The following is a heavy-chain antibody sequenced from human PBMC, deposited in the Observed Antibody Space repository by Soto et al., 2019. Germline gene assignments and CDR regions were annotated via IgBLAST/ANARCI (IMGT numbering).Heavy chain of an antibody. Sequence: GGSLRLSCAASGFTFSSYAMSWVRQAPGKGLEYVSAISSNGGSTYYANSVKGRFTISRDNSKNTLYLQMGSLRAEDMAVYYCARESIFGEGDYYYNNDAWGKGTTDSVPS. D-gene: IGHD3-3*01. V-gene: IGHV3-64*01. CDR2: ISSNGGST. CDR3: ARESIFGEGDYYYNNDA. CDR1: GFTFSSYA. J-gene: IGHJ6*03.